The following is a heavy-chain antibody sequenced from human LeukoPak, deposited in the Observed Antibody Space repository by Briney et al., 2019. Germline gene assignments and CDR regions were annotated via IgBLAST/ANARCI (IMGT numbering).Heavy chain of an antibody. D-gene: IGHD3-10*01. J-gene: IGHJ3*01. CDR3: VKTMVPFGPLIRTDAFDL. CDR1: GFTFTNYA. V-gene: IGHV3-64D*08. CDR2: ININGGNT. Sequence: GGSLRLSCSASGFTFTNYALHWVRQAPGKGLEYVSGININGGNTYHADSVKGRFTTSRDNSKSTLYLQMHSLRPEDTAIFYCVKTMVPFGPLIRTDAFDLWGQGTMVIVSS.